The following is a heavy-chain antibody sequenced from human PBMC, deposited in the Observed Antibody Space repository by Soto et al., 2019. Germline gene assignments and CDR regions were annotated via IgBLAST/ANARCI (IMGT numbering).Heavy chain of an antibody. D-gene: IGHD3-10*01. V-gene: IGHV3-49*04. J-gene: IGHJ3*01. Sequence: PGGSLRLSCTASGFTFGDYAMSWVRQAPGKGLEWVGFIRSKGSGGTSEYAASVKGRFTFSRDDSKSIAYLRMNSLKTEDTAVYYCTRDQPITPWGQGTMVTVSS. CDR3: TRDQPITP. CDR2: IRSKGSGGTS. CDR1: GFTFGDYA.